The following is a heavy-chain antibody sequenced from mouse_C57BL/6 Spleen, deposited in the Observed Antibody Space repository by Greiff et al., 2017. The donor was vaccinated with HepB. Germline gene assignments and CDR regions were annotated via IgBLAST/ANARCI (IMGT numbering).Heavy chain of an antibody. D-gene: IGHD2-5*01. Sequence: VKLMESDAELVKPGASVKISCKVSGYTFTDHTLHWVKQSPEQGLEWIGYIYPRDGSTKYNEKLKGKATLTADESSITAYMQLNSLTSEDSAVYVCAREDYSNPRGWFAYWGQGTLVTVSA. CDR2: IYPRDGST. V-gene: IGHV1-78*01. CDR1: GYTFTDHT. CDR3: AREDYSNPRGWFAY. J-gene: IGHJ3*01.